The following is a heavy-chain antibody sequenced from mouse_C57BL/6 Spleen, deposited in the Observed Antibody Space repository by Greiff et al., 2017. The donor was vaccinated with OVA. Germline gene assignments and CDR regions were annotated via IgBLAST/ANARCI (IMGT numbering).Heavy chain of an antibody. CDR2: IWSGGST. J-gene: IGHJ4*01. CDR3: ASLYYDYDGVYAMDY. Sequence: QVQLQQSGPGLVQPSQSLSITCTVSGFSLTSYGVHWVRQSPGKGLEWLGVIWSGGSTDYNAAFISRLSISKDNSKSQVFFKMNSLQADDTAIYYWASLYYDYDGVYAMDYWGQGTSVTVSS. V-gene: IGHV2-2*01. CDR1: GFSLTSYG. D-gene: IGHD2-4*01.